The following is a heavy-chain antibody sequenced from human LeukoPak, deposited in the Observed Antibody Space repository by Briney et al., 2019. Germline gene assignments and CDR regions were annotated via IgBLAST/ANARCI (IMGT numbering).Heavy chain of an antibody. D-gene: IGHD6-13*01. Sequence: GASVKVSCKASGYTFTSYGISWVRQAPGQGLELMGWISAYNGNTNYAQKLQGRVTMTTDTSTSTAYMELRSLRSDDTAVYYCARRGGVRSWYWFDPWGQGTLVTVSS. V-gene: IGHV1-18*01. CDR2: ISAYNGNT. CDR1: GYTFTSYG. J-gene: IGHJ5*02. CDR3: ARRGGVRSWYWFDP.